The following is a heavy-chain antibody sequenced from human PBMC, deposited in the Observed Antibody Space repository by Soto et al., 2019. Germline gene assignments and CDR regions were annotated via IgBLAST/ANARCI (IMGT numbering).Heavy chain of an antibody. CDR2: IKQDGSEK. V-gene: IGHV3-7*04. CDR1: GFTFSSYW. CDR3: ARVLVVPAAMLYYYYGMDV. D-gene: IGHD2-2*01. J-gene: IGHJ6*02. Sequence: EVQLVESGGGLVQPGGSLRLSCAASGFTFSSYWMSWVRQAPGKGLEWVANIKQDGSEKYYVDSVKGRFTISRDKAKNSLYLQMNSLRAEYTAVYYCARVLVVPAAMLYYYYGMDVWGQGTTVTVSS.